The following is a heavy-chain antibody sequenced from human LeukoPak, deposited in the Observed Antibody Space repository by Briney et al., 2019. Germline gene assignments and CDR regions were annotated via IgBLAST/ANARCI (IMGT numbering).Heavy chain of an antibody. J-gene: IGHJ6*02. V-gene: IGHV3-23*01. D-gene: IGHD1-14*01. CDR3: AKVRTYFYHGLDV. Sequence: PGGSLRLSCVASGFTFSSTTMGWVRQAPGKGLEWVSGISGTTSGTYYADSVKGRFTISRDNSKNTLFLQVNSLRAEDAAVYYCAKVRTYFYHGLDVWGQGTTVTVSS. CDR1: GFTFSSTT. CDR2: ISGTTSGT.